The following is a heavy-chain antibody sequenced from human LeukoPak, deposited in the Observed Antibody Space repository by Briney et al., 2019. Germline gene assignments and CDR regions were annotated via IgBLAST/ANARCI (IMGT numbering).Heavy chain of an antibody. CDR3: ARDSSSGSYYYYYYMDV. D-gene: IGHD1-26*01. J-gene: IGHJ6*03. V-gene: IGHV3-30*02. CDR2: IRYDGSNK. CDR1: GFTFSSYG. Sequence: PGGSLRLSCAASGFTFSSYGMHWVRQAPGKGLEWVAFIRYDGSNKYYADSVKGRFTISRDNAKNSLYLQMNSLRAEDTAVYYCARDSSSGSYYYYYYMDVWGKGTTVTVSS.